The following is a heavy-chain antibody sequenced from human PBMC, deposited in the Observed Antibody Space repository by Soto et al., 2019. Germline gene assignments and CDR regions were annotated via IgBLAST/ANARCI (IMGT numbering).Heavy chain of an antibody. V-gene: IGHV4-61*01. CDR1: GGSVSSGSYY. Sequence: PSETLSLTCTVSGGSVSSGSYYWSWIRQPPGKGLEWIGYIYYSGSTNYNPSLKSRVTISVDTSKNQFSLKLSSVTAADTAVYYCAREEVGDCGDYYYYGMDVWGQGTTVTVSS. D-gene: IGHD4-17*01. CDR2: IYYSGST. CDR3: AREEVGDCGDYYYYGMDV. J-gene: IGHJ6*02.